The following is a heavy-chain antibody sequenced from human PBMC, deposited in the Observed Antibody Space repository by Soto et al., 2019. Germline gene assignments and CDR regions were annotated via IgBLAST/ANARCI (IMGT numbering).Heavy chain of an antibody. CDR2: IYHSGST. J-gene: IGHJ4*02. CDR3: ASRRDGYNYYFDY. Sequence: SETLSLTCAVSGGSISSSNWWSWVRQPPGKGLEWIGGIYHSGSTNYNPSLKSRVTISVDKSKNQFSLKRSSVTAADTAVYYCASRRDGYNYYFDYWGQGTLVTVSS. V-gene: IGHV4-4*02. D-gene: IGHD5-12*01. CDR1: GGSISSSNW.